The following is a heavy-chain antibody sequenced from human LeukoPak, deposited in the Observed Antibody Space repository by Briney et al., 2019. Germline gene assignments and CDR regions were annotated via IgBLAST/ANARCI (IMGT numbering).Heavy chain of an antibody. D-gene: IGHD2-21*02. V-gene: IGHV4-61*01. Sequence: AETLSLTCTVSGGSVSSGSYYWSWIRQPPGKGLEWIVYIYYSGSTNYNPSLKSRVTISVDTSKNQFSLKLSSVTAADTAVYYCARDYAYCGGDCYFYFDYWGQGTLVTVSS. CDR2: IYYSGST. J-gene: IGHJ4*02. CDR3: ARDYAYCGGDCYFYFDY. CDR1: GGSVSSGSYY.